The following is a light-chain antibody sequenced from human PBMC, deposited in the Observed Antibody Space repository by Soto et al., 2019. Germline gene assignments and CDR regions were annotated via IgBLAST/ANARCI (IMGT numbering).Light chain of an antibody. J-gene: IGKJ5*01. V-gene: IGKV3-15*01. CDR3: QQRSTWPT. Sequence: MMMTQSPATLSVSPGERVTLSCRTSHSVNSHVAWYQQKPGQAPRLLIYGASTRATDIPARFSGSGSGTEFTLTISSLQSEDFALYYCQQRSTWPTFGQGTRLEIK. CDR2: GAS. CDR1: HSVNSH.